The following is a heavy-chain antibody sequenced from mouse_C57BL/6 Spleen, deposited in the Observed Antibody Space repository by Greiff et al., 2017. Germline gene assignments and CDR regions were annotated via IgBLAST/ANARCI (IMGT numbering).Heavy chain of an antibody. J-gene: IGHJ2*01. Sequence: VQLKESGPELVKPGASVKMSCKASGYTFTSYVMHWVKQKPGQGLEWIGYIYPYNDGTKYNEKFKGQATLTSDKSSSTAYMELSSLTSEDSAVXYCARNLMVTGYWGQGTTLTVSS. CDR2: IYPYNDGT. D-gene: IGHD2-3*01. CDR1: GYTFTSYV. CDR3: ARNLMVTGY. V-gene: IGHV1-14*01.